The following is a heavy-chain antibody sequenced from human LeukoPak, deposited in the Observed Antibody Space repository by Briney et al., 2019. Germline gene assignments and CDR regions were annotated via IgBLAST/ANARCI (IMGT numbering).Heavy chain of an antibody. CDR1: GYTFTSYG. Sequence: ASVKVSCKASGYTFTSYGIIWVRQAPGQGLEWMGWISAYNGNTNYAQKLQGRVTMTTDTSTSTAYMELRSLRSDDTAVYYCARAQYYYDSSGYYYLDYWGQGTLVTVSS. CDR3: ARAQYYYDSSGYYYLDY. CDR2: ISAYNGNT. J-gene: IGHJ4*02. D-gene: IGHD3-22*01. V-gene: IGHV1-18*01.